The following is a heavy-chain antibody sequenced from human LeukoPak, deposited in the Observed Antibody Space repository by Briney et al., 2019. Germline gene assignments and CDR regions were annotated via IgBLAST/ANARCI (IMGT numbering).Heavy chain of an antibody. Sequence: PGGSLRLSCAASGFTFSSYGMHWVRQAPGKGLEWVAVIWYDGSNKYYADSVKGRFTISRDNSKNTLYLQMNSLGAEDTAVYYCARDYGSGPIDYWGQGTLVTVSS. CDR3: ARDYGSGPIDY. V-gene: IGHV3-33*01. CDR1: GFTFSSYG. J-gene: IGHJ4*02. D-gene: IGHD3-10*01. CDR2: IWYDGSNK.